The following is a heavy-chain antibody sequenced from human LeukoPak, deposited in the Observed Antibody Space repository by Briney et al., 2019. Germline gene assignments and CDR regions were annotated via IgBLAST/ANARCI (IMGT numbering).Heavy chain of an antibody. V-gene: IGHV1-69*01. CDR3: ARSVYTRIAVTEGATNWFDP. CDR1: GGTFSSYA. Sequence: SVKVSCKASGGTFSSYAISWVRQAPGQGLEWMGGIIPIFGTANYAQKFQGRVTITADESTSTAYMELSGLRSEDTAVYYCARSVYTRIAVTEGATNWFDPWGQGTLVTVSS. CDR2: IIPIFGTA. D-gene: IGHD6-19*01. J-gene: IGHJ5*02.